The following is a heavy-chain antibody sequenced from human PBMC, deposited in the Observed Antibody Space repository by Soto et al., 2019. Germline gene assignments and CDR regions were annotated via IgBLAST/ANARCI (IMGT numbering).Heavy chain of an antibody. CDR3: ASPWYQPLLVPGALYGMDV. D-gene: IGHD2-2*01. CDR1: GFTFSSYA. V-gene: IGHV3-23*01. Sequence: EVQLLESGGGLVQPGGSLRLSCAASGFTFSSYAMSWVRQAPGKGLEWVSAISGSGGSTYYADSVKGRFTISRDNSKNKLYLQMNSLRAEDTAVYYCASPWYQPLLVPGALYGMDVWGQGTTVTVSS. J-gene: IGHJ6*02. CDR2: ISGSGGST.